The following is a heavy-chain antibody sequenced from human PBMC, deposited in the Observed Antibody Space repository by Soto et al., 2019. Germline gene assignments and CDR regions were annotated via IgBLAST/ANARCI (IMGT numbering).Heavy chain of an antibody. J-gene: IGHJ4*02. V-gene: IGHV1-69*02. CDR2: INPILSMS. CDR3: ASSYGSGYRAFDY. Sequence: QVQLVQSGAEVKRPGSSVKVSCKASGDTFTFYSINWVRQAPGLGLEWMGRINPILSMSNYAQRFQGRVTMTADKSTSTAYMELISLRSEDTAIYYCASSYGSGYRAFDYWGQGALVTVSS. CDR1: GDTFTFYS. D-gene: IGHD3-10*01.